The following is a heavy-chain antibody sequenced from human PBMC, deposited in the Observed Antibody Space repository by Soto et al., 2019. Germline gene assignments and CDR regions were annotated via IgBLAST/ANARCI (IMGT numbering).Heavy chain of an antibody. J-gene: IGHJ3*02. CDR2: IYHSGST. CDR1: SGSISSSNL. Sequence: QVQLQESGPGLVKPSGTLSLTCAVSSGSISSSNLWSWVRQPPGKGLEWIGEIYHSGSTNYNPSLKTRVTISVDKSKNQFSLKLSSVNAADTAVYYCARDRGAGYSSGWYPYPDAFDIWVQGTMVTVSS. V-gene: IGHV4-4*02. D-gene: IGHD6-19*01. CDR3: ARDRGAGYSSGWYPYPDAFDI.